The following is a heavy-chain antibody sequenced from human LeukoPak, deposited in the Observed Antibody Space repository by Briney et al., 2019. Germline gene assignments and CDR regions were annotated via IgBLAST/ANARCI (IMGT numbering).Heavy chain of an antibody. D-gene: IGHD1-1*01. CDR2: IYTSGST. J-gene: IGHJ5*02. V-gene: IGHV4-4*09. CDR1: GGSISSYC. CDR3: ARSRYNWSGWFDP. Sequence: SETLSLTCTVSGGSISSYCWSWIRQPPGKGLEWIGYIYTSGSTKYNPSLKSRVTISTDTSKNQFSLKLSSVTAADTAVYYCARSRYNWSGWFDPWGQGTLVTVSS.